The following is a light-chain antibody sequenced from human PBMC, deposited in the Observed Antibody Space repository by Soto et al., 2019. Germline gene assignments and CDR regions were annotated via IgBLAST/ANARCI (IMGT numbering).Light chain of an antibody. V-gene: IGKV1-5*01. J-gene: IGKJ2*01. CDR2: DAS. CDR3: HQYYGYPYT. Sequence: DIQMTQSPSTLSASIGDRITITCRASQNINTWLAWYQQKPGRAPKVLIYDASSLESGVPPRISGSGSGTEFILTISSLQLDDFATYYCHQYYGYPYTFGQGTKLEIK. CDR1: QNINTW.